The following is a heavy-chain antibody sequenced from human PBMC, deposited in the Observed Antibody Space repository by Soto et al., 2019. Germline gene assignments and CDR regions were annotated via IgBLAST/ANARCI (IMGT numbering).Heavy chain of an antibody. CDR1: GFTFSSYA. CDR2: ISYDGSNK. CDR3: AREGKDYYFDY. Sequence: QVQLVESGGGVVQPGRSLRLSWAASGFTFSSYAMHWVRQAPGKGLEWVAVISYDGSNKYYADSVKGRFTISRDNSKNTLYLQMNSLRAEDTAVYYCAREGKDYYFDYWGQGTLVTVSS. J-gene: IGHJ4*02. V-gene: IGHV3-30-3*01.